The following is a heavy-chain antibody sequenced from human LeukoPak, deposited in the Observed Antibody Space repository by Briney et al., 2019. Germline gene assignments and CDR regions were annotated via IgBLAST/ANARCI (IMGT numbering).Heavy chain of an antibody. D-gene: IGHD3-22*01. J-gene: IGHJ4*02. Sequence: PGGSLRLSCAASGFTFSNAWMSWVRQAPGKGLEWVGRTKSKTDGGTTDYAAPVKGRFTISRDDSKNTLYLQMNSLKTEDTAVYYCTTDTYYYDSSGYFKEYYFDYWGQGTLVPVSS. CDR2: TKSKTDGGTT. CDR1: GFTFSNAW. CDR3: TTDTYYYDSSGYFKEYYFDY. V-gene: IGHV3-15*01.